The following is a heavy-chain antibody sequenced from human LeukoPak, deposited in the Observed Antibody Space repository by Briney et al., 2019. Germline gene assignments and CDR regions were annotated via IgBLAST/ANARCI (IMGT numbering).Heavy chain of an antibody. J-gene: IGHJ3*02. V-gene: IGHV3-23*01. CDR3: ARDPGFGEIHFDI. D-gene: IGHD3-10*01. Sequence: GGSLRLSCAASGFTFSSYGMSWVRQAPGKGLEWVSAISGSGGSTYYADSAKGRFTISRDNAKNSLYLQMNSLRAEDTAVYYCARDPGFGEIHFDIWGQGTMVTVSS. CDR1: GFTFSSYG. CDR2: ISGSGGST.